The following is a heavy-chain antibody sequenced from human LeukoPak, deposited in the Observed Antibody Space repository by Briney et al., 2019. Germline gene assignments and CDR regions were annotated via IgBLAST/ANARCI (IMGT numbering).Heavy chain of an antibody. Sequence: GGSLRLSCAASGFTFSSYTMNWVRQPPGKGLEWVSNIGTSSTTIYYADSVKGRFTISRDNSKNTLYLQMNSLRAEDTAVYYCAKGWQQLNWFDPWGQGTLVTVSS. J-gene: IGHJ5*02. CDR3: AKGWQQLNWFDP. D-gene: IGHD6-13*01. CDR2: IGTSSTTI. CDR1: GFTFSSYT. V-gene: IGHV3-48*01.